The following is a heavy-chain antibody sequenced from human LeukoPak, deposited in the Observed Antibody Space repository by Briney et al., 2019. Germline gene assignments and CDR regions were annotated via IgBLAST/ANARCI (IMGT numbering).Heavy chain of an antibody. Sequence: GGSLRLSCAASGFTFSTYWMTWVRQAPGKGLEWVSAISTSGGTTYYADSVKGRFTISRDNSKNTLYLQMNSLRAEDTALYYCAKPPYSSSWAIDYWGQGTLVTVSS. V-gene: IGHV3-23*01. CDR2: ISTSGGTT. CDR1: GFTFSTYW. CDR3: AKPPYSSSWAIDY. D-gene: IGHD6-13*01. J-gene: IGHJ4*02.